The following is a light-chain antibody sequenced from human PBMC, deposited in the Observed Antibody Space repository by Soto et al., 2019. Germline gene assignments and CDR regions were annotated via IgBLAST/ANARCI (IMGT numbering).Light chain of an antibody. CDR1: QSISPW. CDR3: QHYNSYPIT. V-gene: IGKV1-5*03. CDR2: KAS. J-gene: IGKJ5*01. Sequence: DIQMTQSPSPLPASVGDRVTITCRASQSISPWLAWYQQKPGKAPKLLIYKASSLESGVPSRSSGSRSGTAFTLPISSLQPEDFATYYCQHYNSYPITFGQGTGLEIK.